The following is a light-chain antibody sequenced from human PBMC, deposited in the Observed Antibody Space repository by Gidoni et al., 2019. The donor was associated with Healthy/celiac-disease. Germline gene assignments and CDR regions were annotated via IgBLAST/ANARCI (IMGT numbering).Light chain of an antibody. V-gene: IGKV1-5*03. CDR3: QQYNSYPWT. CDR2: KAS. Sequence: DIQFTQSPSTLSASVGDRVTITSRASQSISSWLAWYQQKPGKAPKLRIYKASSLESGVPSRFSGSGSGTEFTLTISSLQPDDFATYYCQQYNSYPWTFGQGTKVEIK. CDR1: QSISSW. J-gene: IGKJ1*01.